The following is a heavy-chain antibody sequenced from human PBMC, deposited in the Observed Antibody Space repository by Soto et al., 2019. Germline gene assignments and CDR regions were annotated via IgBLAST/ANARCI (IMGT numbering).Heavy chain of an antibody. J-gene: IGHJ4*02. CDR2: VKEDGSDK. V-gene: IGHV3-7*01. CDR3: ARDLDTAWAPWLDH. D-gene: IGHD5-18*01. CDR1: GFTFSNYW. Sequence: GGSLRLSCAASGFTFSNYWMNWVRQAPGKGLEWVANVKEDGSDKYYVDSVRGRFTISRDNAKNSLYLQMSSLRADDTAVYYCARDLDTAWAPWLDHWAQGTLVTVSS.